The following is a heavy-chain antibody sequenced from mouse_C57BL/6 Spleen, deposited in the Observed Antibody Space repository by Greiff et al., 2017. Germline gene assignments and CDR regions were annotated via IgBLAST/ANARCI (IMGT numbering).Heavy chain of an antibody. CDR3: ARAGGGSYWYFDV. CDR1: GFTFSDYY. Sequence: EVQVVESEGGLVQPGSSMKLSCTASGFTFSDYYMAWVRQVPEKGLEWVANINYDGSSTYYLDSLKSRFIISRDNAKNILYLQMSSLKSEDTATYYCARAGGGSYWYFDVWGTGTTVTVSS. CDR2: INYDGSST. V-gene: IGHV5-16*01. J-gene: IGHJ1*03.